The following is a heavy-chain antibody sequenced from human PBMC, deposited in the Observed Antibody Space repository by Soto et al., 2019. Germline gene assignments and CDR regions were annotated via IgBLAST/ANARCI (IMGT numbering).Heavy chain of an antibody. CDR2: ISYDGSNK. CDR1: GFTFSSYG. J-gene: IGHJ4*02. CDR3: AKMPSGYDSGDY. V-gene: IGHV3-30*18. Sequence: QVQLVESGGGVVQPGRSLRLSCAASGFTFSSYGMHWVRQAPGKGLEWVAVISYDGSNKYYADSVKGRFTISRDNSKITLYLKMMSLRAEDTAVYYCAKMPSGYDSGDYWGQGTLVTVSS. D-gene: IGHD5-12*01.